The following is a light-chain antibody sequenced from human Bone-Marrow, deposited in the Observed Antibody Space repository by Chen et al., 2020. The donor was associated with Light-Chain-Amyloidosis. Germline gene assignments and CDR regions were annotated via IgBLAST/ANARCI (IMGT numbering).Light chain of an antibody. V-gene: IGLV3-25*03. CDR3: QSADSSGTYEVI. Sequence: SYELTQPPSVSVPPGQTARITCSGDDLPTKYAYWYQQKPGQAPVLVIHRDTERPSGISERFSGSSSGTTATSTISGVQAEDEADYHCQSADSSGTYEVIFGGGTKLTVL. CDR1: DLPTKY. CDR2: RDT. J-gene: IGLJ2*01.